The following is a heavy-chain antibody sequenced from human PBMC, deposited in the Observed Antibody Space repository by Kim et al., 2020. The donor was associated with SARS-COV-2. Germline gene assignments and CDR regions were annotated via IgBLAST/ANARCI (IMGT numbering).Heavy chain of an antibody. Sequence: NSNPSLKSRITISVDIFKSQFSLKLSSVIAADTAVYYCARVPQWTNWFDPWGQGSLVTVSS. D-gene: IGHD6-19*01. J-gene: IGHJ5*02. V-gene: IGHV4-34*01. CDR3: ARVPQWTNWFDP.